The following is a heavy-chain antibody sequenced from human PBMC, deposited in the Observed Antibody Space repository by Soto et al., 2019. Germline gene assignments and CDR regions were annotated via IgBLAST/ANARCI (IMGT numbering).Heavy chain of an antibody. D-gene: IGHD3-22*01. V-gene: IGHV3-48*02. CDR1: GFTFSSYS. Sequence: EVQLVESGGGLVQPGGSLRLSCAASGFTFSSYSMNWVRQAPGKGLEWVSYISSSSSTIYYADSVKGRFTISRDNAKNSLYLQMNSLRDEDTAVYYCARDLSHYYDSSGSKNRNGGYFQHWGQGTLVTVSS. CDR3: ARDLSHYYDSSGSKNRNGGYFQH. J-gene: IGHJ1*01. CDR2: ISSSSSTI.